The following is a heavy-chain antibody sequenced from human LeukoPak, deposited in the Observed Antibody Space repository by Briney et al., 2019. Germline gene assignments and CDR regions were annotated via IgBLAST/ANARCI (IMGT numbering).Heavy chain of an antibody. J-gene: IGHJ4*02. CDR1: GGSISSGGYY. Sequence: SQTLSLTCTVSGGSISSGGYYWSWIRQHPGKGLEWIGYIYYSGSTYYNPSLNSRVTISVDTSKNQFSLKLSSVTAADTAVYYCARRVATSRSFDYWGQGTLVTVSS. V-gene: IGHV4-31*03. CDR2: IYYSGST. D-gene: IGHD2-2*01. CDR3: ARRVATSRSFDY.